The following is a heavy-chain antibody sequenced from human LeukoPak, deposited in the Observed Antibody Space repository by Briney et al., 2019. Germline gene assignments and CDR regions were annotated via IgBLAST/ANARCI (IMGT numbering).Heavy chain of an antibody. V-gene: IGHV4-39*01. CDR2: IHYSGNT. J-gene: IGHJ4*02. CDR3: ARQYYDYVWGSYRDLYYFDY. D-gene: IGHD3-16*02. Sequence: SETLSLTCTVSGGSISSSSYYWGWIRQPPGKGLEWIGSIHYSGNTYYNPSLKSRVTISVDTSKNLFSLKLSSVTAADTAVYYCARQYYDYVWGSYRDLYYFDYWGQGTLVTVSS. CDR1: GGSISSSSYY.